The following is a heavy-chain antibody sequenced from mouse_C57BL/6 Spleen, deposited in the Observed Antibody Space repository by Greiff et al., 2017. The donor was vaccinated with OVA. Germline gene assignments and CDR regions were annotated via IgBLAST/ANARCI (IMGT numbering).Heavy chain of an antibody. Sequence: VQLQQPGAELVKPGASVKMSCKASGYTFTSYWITWVKQRPGQGLEWIGDIYPGSGSTNYNEKFKSKATLTVVTSSSTAYMQLSSLTSEDSAVYYCARDYGSSAWFAYWGQGTLVTVSA. CDR2: IYPGSGST. J-gene: IGHJ3*01. CDR1: GYTFTSYW. V-gene: IGHV1-55*01. D-gene: IGHD1-1*01. CDR3: ARDYGSSAWFAY.